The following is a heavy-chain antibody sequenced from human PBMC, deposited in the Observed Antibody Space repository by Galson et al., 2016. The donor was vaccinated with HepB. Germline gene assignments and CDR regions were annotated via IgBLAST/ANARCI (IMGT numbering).Heavy chain of an antibody. V-gene: IGHV3-30-3*01. J-gene: IGHJ6*02. Sequence: LRLSCAASGFTFNKYAIHWVRQAPGRGLDWVAVISHDGTNKYYADSVKGRFTVSRDNSKSTLYLQMNSLRPEDTAVYYCARVRDGDYDYFYGMDVWGQGTTVTVSS. CDR1: GFTFNKYA. D-gene: IGHD3-10*01. CDR2: ISHDGTNK. CDR3: ARVRDGDYDYFYGMDV.